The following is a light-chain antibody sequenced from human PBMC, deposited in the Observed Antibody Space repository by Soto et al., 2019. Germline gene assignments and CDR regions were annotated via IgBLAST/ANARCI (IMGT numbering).Light chain of an antibody. V-gene: IGKV3-20*01. Sequence: EIVLTQSPGTLSLSPGARATLSCRASQIISSSYLAWYQQKPGQAPRLLIYGASTRATGIPDRFSGSGSGTDFTLTISRLESEDFAVYYCQQYGSSPRTFGQGTKVEIK. CDR1: QIISSSY. J-gene: IGKJ1*01. CDR2: GAS. CDR3: QQYGSSPRT.